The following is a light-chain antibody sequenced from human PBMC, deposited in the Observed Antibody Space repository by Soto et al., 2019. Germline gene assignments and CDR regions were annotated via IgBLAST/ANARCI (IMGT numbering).Light chain of an antibody. V-gene: IGLV3-27*01. CDR1: VLAKNY. CDR2: KDT. J-gene: IGLJ7*01. CDR3: YSATDNDAV. Sequence: SYELTQPSSVSVSPGQTARITCSGDVLAKNYARWFQQKPGQAPVLVIYKDTERPSGIPERFSGPSSGTTVTLTISGAQVEDEADYYCYSATDNDAVFGGGTQLTVL.